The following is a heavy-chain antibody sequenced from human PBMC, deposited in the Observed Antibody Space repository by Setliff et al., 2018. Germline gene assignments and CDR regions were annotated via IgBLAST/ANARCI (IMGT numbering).Heavy chain of an antibody. CDR1: GFTFSGYY. CDR3: ARAYDSSGYYDYYYGMDV. Sequence: PGGSLRLSCAASGFTFSGYYMQWVRQAPGKGLEWVSYISSSGSTIYYADSVKGRFTISRDNAKNSLYLQMNSLRAEDTAVYYCARAYDSSGYYDYYYGMDVWGQGTTVTVSS. CDR2: ISSSGSTI. V-gene: IGHV3-11*04. D-gene: IGHD3-22*01. J-gene: IGHJ6*02.